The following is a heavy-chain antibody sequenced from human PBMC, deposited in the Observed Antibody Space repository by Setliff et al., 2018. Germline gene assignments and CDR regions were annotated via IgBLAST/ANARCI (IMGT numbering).Heavy chain of an antibody. CDR2: ISSGSISTT. V-gene: IGHV3-48*02. Sequence: LRLSCAASGFTFSIYSMNWLRQAPGKGLEWVSYISSGSISTTHYADSVRGRFTVTRDNAKNTRYLEMNNLRDEDSAVYYCARGGARGSPGKMDVWGKGTTVTVSS. J-gene: IGHJ6*04. CDR3: ARGGARGSPGKMDV. CDR1: GFTFSIYS. D-gene: IGHD3-10*01.